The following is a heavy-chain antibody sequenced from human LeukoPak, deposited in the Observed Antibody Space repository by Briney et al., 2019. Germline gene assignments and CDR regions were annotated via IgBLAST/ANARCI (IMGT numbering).Heavy chain of an antibody. CDR2: ISSSSSTI. Sequence: GGSLRLSCAASGFTFSSYSMNWVRQAPGKGLEWVSYISSSSSTIYYADSVKGRFTISRDNAMNSLYLQMNSLRAEDTAVYYCASNVLRFLEWFDYWGQGTLVTVSS. CDR3: ASNVLRFLEWFDY. D-gene: IGHD3-3*01. J-gene: IGHJ4*02. V-gene: IGHV3-48*01. CDR1: GFTFSSYS.